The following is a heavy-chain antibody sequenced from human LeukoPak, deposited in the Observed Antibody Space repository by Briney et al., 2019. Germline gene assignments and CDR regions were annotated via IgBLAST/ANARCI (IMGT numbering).Heavy chain of an antibody. CDR2: ISGSGGST. J-gene: IGHJ4*02. D-gene: IGHD2-2*01. CDR3: AREHCSTTSCYFDY. Sequence: GGSLRLSCAASGFTFSSYAMSWVRQAPGKGLEWVSAISGSGGSTYYADSVKGRFTISRDNAKNSLYLQMNSLRAEDTAVYYCAREHCSTTSCYFDYWGQGSLVTVSS. V-gene: IGHV3-23*01. CDR1: GFTFSSYA.